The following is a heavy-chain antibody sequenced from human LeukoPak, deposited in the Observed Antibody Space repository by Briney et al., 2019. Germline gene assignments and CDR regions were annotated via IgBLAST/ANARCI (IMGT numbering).Heavy chain of an antibody. Sequence: GGSLRLSSAASGFTFSSYSINWVRQAPGKGLEWVSSISSSSSYIYYADSVKGRFTISRDNAKNSLYLQMNSLRAEDTAVYYCARNPGYQWLRISWGQGTLVTVSS. V-gene: IGHV3-21*01. D-gene: IGHD5-12*01. CDR2: ISSSSSYI. CDR1: GFTFSSYS. CDR3: ARNPGYQWLRIS. J-gene: IGHJ4*02.